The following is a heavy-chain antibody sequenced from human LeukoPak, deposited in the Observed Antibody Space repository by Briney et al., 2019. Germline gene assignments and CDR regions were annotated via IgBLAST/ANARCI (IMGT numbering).Heavy chain of an antibody. CDR3: TRMVRGIILGPNYYSYSMDV. Sequence: PSETLSLTCTVSGGSINSHTFYWAWIRQPPGKGLESIGNIYYSGSTYYNPSLKSRVTISITTSKNQFSLNLTSVSAADRAVYYCTRMVRGIILGPNYYSYSMDVWGKGATVTVSS. V-gene: IGHV4-39*01. D-gene: IGHD3-10*01. CDR1: GGSINSHTFY. CDR2: IYYSGST. J-gene: IGHJ6*03.